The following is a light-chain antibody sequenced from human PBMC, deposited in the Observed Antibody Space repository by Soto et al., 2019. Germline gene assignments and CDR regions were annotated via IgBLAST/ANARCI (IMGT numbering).Light chain of an antibody. CDR2: GAS. CDR3: QQYGSSPIT. CDR1: QNVRNNY. Sequence: EAELTQPPGTLSLSPRERATLSCRASQNVRNNYIGWYQQKPGQAPRLLIYGASIRATGIPDRFSGSGSGTDFSLTISRLEPEDFAVYYCQQYGSSPITFCQVGRLEIK. V-gene: IGKV3-20*01. J-gene: IGKJ5*01.